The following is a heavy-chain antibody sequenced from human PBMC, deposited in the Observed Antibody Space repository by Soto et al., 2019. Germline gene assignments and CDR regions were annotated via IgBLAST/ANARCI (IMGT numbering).Heavy chain of an antibody. J-gene: IGHJ4*02. CDR2: IVPLFRTT. CDR3: AGGWVERLPRQPPSDD. Sequence: QVQLVQSGAEAKKPGSSVKVSCKTSGGTFSSYAISWVRQAPGQGLEWMGGIVPLFRTTNHAQKFQGRVTITADTAPYTVYMELSGLRSGDTAVYYCAGGWVERLPRQPPSDDWGQGTLVTVSS. V-gene: IGHV1-69*06. D-gene: IGHD3-3*01. CDR1: GGTFSSYA.